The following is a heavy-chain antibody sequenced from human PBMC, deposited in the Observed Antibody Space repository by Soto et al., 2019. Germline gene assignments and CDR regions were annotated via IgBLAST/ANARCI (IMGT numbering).Heavy chain of an antibody. Sequence: SETLSLTCTVSGGSMSSSSTYYWGWMRQPPGKGLEWIASFFIGGNTYYNPSVKSRVTISVDTSKNQFSLKLTSVTAVDTAVYYCARREIQGPIDYWGQGTLVT. J-gene: IGHJ4*02. D-gene: IGHD1-26*01. V-gene: IGHV4-39*07. CDR2: FFIGGNT. CDR1: GGSMSSSSTYY. CDR3: ARREIQGPIDY.